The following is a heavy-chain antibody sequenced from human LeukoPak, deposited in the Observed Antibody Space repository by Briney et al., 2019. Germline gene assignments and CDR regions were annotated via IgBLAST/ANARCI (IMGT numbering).Heavy chain of an antibody. CDR1: GFTFDDHA. D-gene: IGHD6-6*01. CDR2: ISWNSDNI. Sequence: GGSLRLSWAASGFTFDDHAMHWVRQAPGKGLEWVSGISWNSDNIAYADSVKGRFTISGDNAKNSLYLQMNSLRAEDMALYYCAKDEGSSSSSGGFDYWGQGTLVTVSS. J-gene: IGHJ4*02. V-gene: IGHV3-9*03. CDR3: AKDEGSSSSSGGFDY.